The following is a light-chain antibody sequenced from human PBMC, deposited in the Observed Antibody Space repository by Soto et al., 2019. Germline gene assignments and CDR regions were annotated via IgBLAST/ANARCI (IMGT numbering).Light chain of an antibody. J-gene: IGKJ1*01. V-gene: IGKV1-5*03. Sequence: IQVKTSPSTLSGSVGDRVTITCRASQTISSWLAWYQQKPGKAPKLLIYKASTLKSGVPSRFSGSGSGTEFTLTICSLQPDDFAPYYCQHDNCYSEAFGQGTKV. CDR3: QHDNCYSEA. CDR1: QTISSW. CDR2: KAS.